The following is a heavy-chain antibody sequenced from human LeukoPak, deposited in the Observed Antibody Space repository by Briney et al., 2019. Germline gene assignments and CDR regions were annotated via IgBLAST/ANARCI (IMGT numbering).Heavy chain of an antibody. J-gene: IGHJ5*02. CDR1: GFTVSSNY. CDR2: IYYSGST. CDR3: ARERVAAAGIFWFDP. D-gene: IGHD6-13*01. Sequence: GSLRLSCAASGFTVSSNYMSWIRQPPGKGLEWIGYIYYSGSTNYNPSLKSRVTISVDTSKNQFSLKLSSVTAADTAVYYCARERVAAAGIFWFDPWGQGTLVTVSS. V-gene: IGHV4-59*02.